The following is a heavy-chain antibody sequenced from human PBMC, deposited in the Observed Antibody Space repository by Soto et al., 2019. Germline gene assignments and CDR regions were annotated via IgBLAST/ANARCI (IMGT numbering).Heavy chain of an antibody. V-gene: IGHV3-7*03. J-gene: IGHJ5*02. CDR3: AGLGGQCYNL. CDR2: INPDGNVG. CDR1: GFTFSTYW. Sequence: EVQLLGSGGGLVQPGGSLRLSCVGSGFTFSTYWMNWVRQAPGKGLEWVANINPDGNVGTYVDSVRGRFTTSRDNAKNSPYLAMDRLRADDPGGYFFAGLGGQCYNLWGQGILVTVSS. D-gene: IGHD3-16*01.